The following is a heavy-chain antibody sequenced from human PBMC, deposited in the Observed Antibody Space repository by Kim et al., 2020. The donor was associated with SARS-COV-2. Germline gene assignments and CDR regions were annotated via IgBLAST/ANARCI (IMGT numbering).Heavy chain of an antibody. V-gene: IGHV3-15*01. CDR3: TTAVDYCSSTSCPYFDY. D-gene: IGHD2-2*01. Sequence: VKGRLTISRDDSKNTLYLQMNSLKTEDTAVYYCTTAVDYCSSTSCPYFDYWGQGTLVTVSS. J-gene: IGHJ4*02.